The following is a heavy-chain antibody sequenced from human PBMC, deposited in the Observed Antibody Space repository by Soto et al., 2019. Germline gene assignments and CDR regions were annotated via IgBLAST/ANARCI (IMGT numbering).Heavy chain of an antibody. Sequence: ASVKVSCKASGGTFSSYTISWVRQAPGQGLEWMGRIIPILGIANYAQKFQGRVTITADKSTSTAYMELSSLRSEDTAVYYCARARFNYYDSSGYYLGYYYYYYGMDVWGQGTTVTVSS. D-gene: IGHD3-22*01. V-gene: IGHV1-69*02. CDR2: IIPILGIA. J-gene: IGHJ6*02. CDR1: GGTFSSYT. CDR3: ARARFNYYDSSGYYLGYYYYYYGMDV.